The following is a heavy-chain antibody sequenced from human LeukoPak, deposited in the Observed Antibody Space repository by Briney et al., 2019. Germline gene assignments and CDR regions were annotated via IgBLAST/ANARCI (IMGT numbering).Heavy chain of an antibody. CDR2: ISYDGSYK. V-gene: IGHV3-30*03. Sequence: PGRSLRLSCAASEFTFSTYGMHWVRQAPGKGLEWVAVISYDGSYKFYADSVKGRFTISRNNSKSTLYLQMNSLRAEDTAVYYCARDRSRFITIFGVVIPSSYGMDVWGQGTTVTVSS. J-gene: IGHJ6*02. CDR3: ARDRSRFITIFGVVIPSSYGMDV. CDR1: EFTFSTYG. D-gene: IGHD3-3*01.